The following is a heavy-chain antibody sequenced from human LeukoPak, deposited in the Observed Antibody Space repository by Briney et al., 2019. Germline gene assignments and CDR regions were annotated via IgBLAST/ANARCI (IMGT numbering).Heavy chain of an antibody. CDR1: GFTFSSYA. J-gene: IGHJ5*02. D-gene: IGHD4-17*01. Sequence: GGSLRLSCAASGFTFSSYAMSWVRQAPGKGLEWVSAISDSGGSTYYADSVKGRFTISRDNSKTTLYLQMNSLRAEDTAVYYRAKDRPVTTDYNWFDPWGQGTLVTVSS. V-gene: IGHV3-23*01. CDR3: AKDRPVTTDYNWFDP. CDR2: ISDSGGST.